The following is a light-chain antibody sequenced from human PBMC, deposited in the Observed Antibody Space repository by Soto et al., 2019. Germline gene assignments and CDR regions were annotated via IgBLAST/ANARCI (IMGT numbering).Light chain of an antibody. CDR1: QSVSSSY. Sequence: EIILTQSTEPLSLSPGERSTLSCRASQSVSSSYLAWYQQKPGQAPRLLIYGASSRATGIPDRFSGSGSGTDFTLTISRLEPEDFAVYYCQQDGSSPRTFCQGTKVDIK. CDR2: GAS. CDR3: QQDGSSPRT. V-gene: IGKV3-20*01. J-gene: IGKJ1*01.